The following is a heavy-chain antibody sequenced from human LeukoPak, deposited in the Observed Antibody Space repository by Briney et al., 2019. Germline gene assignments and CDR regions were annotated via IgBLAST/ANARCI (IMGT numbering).Heavy chain of an antibody. CDR3: ARQKLLGDDYSYFALDV. V-gene: IGHV2-5*01. D-gene: IGHD4-23*01. Sequence: QTLSLTCNFSGFSLTSFEVGVAWIPQPPGRALEWLAVVYGTGDKQFIPSLRDRMTVTMDTAQNQMVLTLAEVDPVDTATYFCARQKLLGDDYSYFALDVWGPGSTVFVSS. J-gene: IGHJ6*02. CDR2: VYGTGDK. CDR1: GFSLTSFEVG.